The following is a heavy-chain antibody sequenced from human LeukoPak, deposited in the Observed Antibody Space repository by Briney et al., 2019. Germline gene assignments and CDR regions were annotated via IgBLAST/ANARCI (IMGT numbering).Heavy chain of an antibody. CDR1: GGSISSYY. V-gene: IGHV4-59*01. CDR3: ARVKGRLYYYYYMDV. CDR2: IYYSGST. J-gene: IGHJ6*03. Sequence: SETLSLTCTVSGGSISSYYWSWIRQPPGKGLEWIGYIYYSGSTNYNPSLKSRVTTSVDTSKNQFSLKLSSVTAADTAVYYCARVKGRLYYYYYMDVWGKGTTVTVSS.